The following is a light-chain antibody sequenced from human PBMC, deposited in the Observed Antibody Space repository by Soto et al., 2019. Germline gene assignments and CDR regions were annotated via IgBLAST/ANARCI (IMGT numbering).Light chain of an antibody. CDR2: GPS. CDR1: QSVSSNY. CDR3: QEYANSPFT. J-gene: IGKJ2*01. Sequence: EIVLTQSPGTLPLSPGERATLSCRASQSVSSNYLVWYQQKPGQAPRPLIYGPSSRATGTPDRFSGSGSGTDFTLAISRLEPDDFAVYYCQEYANSPFTFGQGTKLEIK. V-gene: IGKV3-20*01.